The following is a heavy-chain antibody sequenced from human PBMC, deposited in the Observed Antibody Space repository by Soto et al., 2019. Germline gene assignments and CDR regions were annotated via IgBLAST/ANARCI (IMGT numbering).Heavy chain of an antibody. CDR2: IYDTGISGYTPST. J-gene: IGHJ6*02. Sequence: SETLSLTCTVSGGSITSSYWSWIRRPPGKGLEWIAYIYDTGISGYTPSTSYNPSLTSRVTMSVDTSKSQFSLKLTSVTAADTAVYYCARGEDAFFYYGLDVWGQGITVTVSS. CDR3: ARGEDAFFYYGLDV. CDR1: GGSITSSY. V-gene: IGHV4-59*01.